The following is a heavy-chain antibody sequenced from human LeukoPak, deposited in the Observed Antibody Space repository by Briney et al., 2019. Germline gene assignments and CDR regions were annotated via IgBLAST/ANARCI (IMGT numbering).Heavy chain of an antibody. CDR1: GFTFSSYA. Sequence: GGSLRLSCAASGFTFSSYAMHWVRQAPGKGLEWVAVISYDGSNKYYADSVKGRFTISRDNSKNTLYLQMNSLRAEDTAVYYCAKVGDTAIYYMDVWGKGTTVTVSS. V-gene: IGHV3-30*04. CDR3: AKVGDTAIYYMDV. J-gene: IGHJ6*03. D-gene: IGHD5-18*01. CDR2: ISYDGSNK.